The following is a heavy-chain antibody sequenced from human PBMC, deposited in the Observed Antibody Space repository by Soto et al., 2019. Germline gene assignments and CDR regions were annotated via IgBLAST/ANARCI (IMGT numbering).Heavy chain of an antibody. D-gene: IGHD2-21*01. Sequence: QVQLVESGGGVGQPGGSLRLSCAASGFDFSGHAMHWVRQPPGKGPEWLATVSFDGGDEFYADSVKGRFTISRDNSKSNVFLQMNSLTVEATATYYCVFFCGRNGNNLWGQGTQVAVSS. V-gene: IGHV3-30-3*01. CDR2: VSFDGGDE. CDR3: VFFCGRNGNNL. J-gene: IGHJ4*01. CDR1: GFDFSGHA.